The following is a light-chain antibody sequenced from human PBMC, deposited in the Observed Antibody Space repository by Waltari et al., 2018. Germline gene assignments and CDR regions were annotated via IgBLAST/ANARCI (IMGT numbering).Light chain of an antibody. CDR1: QNINTW. J-gene: IGKJ2*01. CDR3: QQYNSDLYT. V-gene: IGKV1-5*03. Sequence: DIQMTQSPSTLAASVGDRITITCRASQNINTWLAWYQQKPGKARELRIEKASVLQSGVPSRFSGSGSGTEFTLTVTSLQPDDSATYFCQQYNSDLYTFGQGTKLEIK. CDR2: KAS.